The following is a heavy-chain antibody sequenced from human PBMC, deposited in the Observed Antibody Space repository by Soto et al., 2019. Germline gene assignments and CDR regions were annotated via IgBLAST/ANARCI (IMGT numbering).Heavy chain of an antibody. CDR3: ARLVTPGYYFDY. CDR1: GGSISSYY. V-gene: IGHV4-59*01. CDR2: IYYSGST. J-gene: IGHJ4*02. Sequence: PSETLSLTCTVSGGSISSYYWSWIRRPPGKGLEWIGYIYYSGSTNYNPSLKSRVTISVDTSKNQFSLKLSSVTAADTAVYYCARLVTPGYYFDYWGQGTLVTVS. D-gene: IGHD4-4*01.